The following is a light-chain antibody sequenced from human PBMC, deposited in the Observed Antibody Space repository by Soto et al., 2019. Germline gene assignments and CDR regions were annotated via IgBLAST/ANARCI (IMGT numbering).Light chain of an antibody. V-gene: IGLV2-14*01. J-gene: IGLJ1*01. CDR3: SSYTSSSTFYV. CDR1: SSDVGVYNY. CDR2: EVS. Sequence: QSVLTQPASVSGSPGQSITMSCTGTSSDVGVYNYVSWYQQHPGKAHKLMIYEVSNRPSGVSNRFSGSKSGNTASLTISGLQAEDEADYYCSSYTSSSTFYVFGTGTKVTV.